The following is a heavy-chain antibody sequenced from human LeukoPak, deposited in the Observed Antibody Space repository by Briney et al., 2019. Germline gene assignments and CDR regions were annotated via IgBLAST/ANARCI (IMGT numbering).Heavy chain of an antibody. J-gene: IGHJ4*02. Sequence: GGSLRLSCAASGFTLSSYWMSWVRQAPGKGLEWVANIKQDGSEKYYVDSVKGRFPISRDNAKNSLYLQMNSLRAEDTAVYYCARTFYYGSGSLYYFDYWGQGTLVTVFS. CDR1: GFTLSSYW. CDR3: ARTFYYGSGSLYYFDY. D-gene: IGHD3-10*01. V-gene: IGHV3-7*01. CDR2: IKQDGSEK.